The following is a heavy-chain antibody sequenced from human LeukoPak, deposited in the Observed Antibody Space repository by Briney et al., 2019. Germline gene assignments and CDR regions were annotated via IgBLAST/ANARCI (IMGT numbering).Heavy chain of an antibody. D-gene: IGHD3-22*01. CDR3: AAPSAGTYYYDSSGYNFDY. CDR2: INAGNGNT. Sequence: ASVKVSCKASGYTFTSYAMHWVRQAPGQRLEWMGWINAGNGNTKYSQKFQGRVTITRDTSASTAYMELSSLRSEDTAVYYCAAPSAGTYYYDSSGYNFDYWGQGTLVTVSS. CDR1: GYTFTSYA. J-gene: IGHJ4*02. V-gene: IGHV1-3*01.